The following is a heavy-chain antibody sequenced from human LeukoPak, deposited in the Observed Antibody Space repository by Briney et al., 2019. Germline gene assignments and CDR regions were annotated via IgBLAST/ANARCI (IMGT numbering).Heavy chain of an antibody. CDR2: IKSKTDGGTT. J-gene: IGHJ5*02. CDR3: IGRSGSFGFA. CDR1: GFTFSNAW. D-gene: IGHD1-26*01. Sequence: GGSLRLSCAASGFTFSNAWMSWVRQAPGKGLEWVGRIKSKTDGGTTDYAAPVKGRFTISRDVSKTTLYLQMNSLKTEDTAVYYCIGRSGSFGFAWGQGTLVTVSS. V-gene: IGHV3-15*01.